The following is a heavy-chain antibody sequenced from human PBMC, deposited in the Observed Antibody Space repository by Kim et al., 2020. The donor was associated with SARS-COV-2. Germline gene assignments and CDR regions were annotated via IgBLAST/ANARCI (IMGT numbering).Heavy chain of an antibody. CDR3: ARLLAD. CDR2: YYSGRT. Sequence: YYSGRTYYNPALKSRGTISVDTSENQFSLKLSSVTAADTAVYYCARLLADWGQGTLVTVSS. J-gene: IGHJ4*02. V-gene: IGHV4-39*01. D-gene: IGHD6-13*01.